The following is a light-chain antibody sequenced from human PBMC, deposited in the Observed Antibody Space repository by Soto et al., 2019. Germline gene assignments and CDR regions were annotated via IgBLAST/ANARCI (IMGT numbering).Light chain of an antibody. V-gene: IGKV3-20*01. CDR3: QQYGRSGT. J-gene: IGKJ1*01. CDR1: QRVASSH. CDR2: GAS. Sequence: IVWTQSTGTRSLSPGESAIHSGRASQRVASSHIAWYRQKPGQAPWLLIYGASNRATGIPDRFSGSGSGTDFTLTISRLEAEDFAVYYCQQYGRSGTFSQGTKVDVK.